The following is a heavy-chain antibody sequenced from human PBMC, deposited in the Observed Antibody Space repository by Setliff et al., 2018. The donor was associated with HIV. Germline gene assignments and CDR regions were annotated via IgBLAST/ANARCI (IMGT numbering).Heavy chain of an antibody. CDR3: ARGRGVRGVNDAFDI. D-gene: IGHD3-10*01. Sequence: SETLSLTCAVSGGSISSDNWWTWVRQPPGKGLEWIGEIYHSEYTNYNASLKSRVSISVDTSKNQFSLNLTSVTATDTAVYYCARGRGVRGVNDAFDIWGQGTMVTVSS. CDR2: IYHSEYT. V-gene: IGHV4-4*02. J-gene: IGHJ3*02. CDR1: GGSISSDNW.